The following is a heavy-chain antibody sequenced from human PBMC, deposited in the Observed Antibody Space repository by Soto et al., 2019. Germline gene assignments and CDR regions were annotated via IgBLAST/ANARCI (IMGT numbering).Heavy chain of an antibody. J-gene: IGHJ4*02. CDR2: IRATSGDT. CDR1: GFLFSSYS. Sequence: GGSLRLSCAASGFLFSSYSMNWVRQAPGKGLEWVASIRATSGDTYYAESVKGRFTISRDNAKNSLFLQMNSLRAEDTAVYYCAKSEHIVVVTAIYYWGQGTLVTVSS. D-gene: IGHD2-21*02. V-gene: IGHV3-21*04. CDR3: AKSEHIVVVTAIYY.